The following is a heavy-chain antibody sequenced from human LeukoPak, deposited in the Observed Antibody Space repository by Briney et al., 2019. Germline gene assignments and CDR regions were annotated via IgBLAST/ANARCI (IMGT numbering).Heavy chain of an antibody. Sequence: GGSLRLSCAASGFTFSSYSMNWVRQAPGKGLEWVAFVRYDGSNKYYADSVKGRFTISRDNSKNTLYLQMNSLRAEDTAVYYCARAYKWPYYYYGMDVWGQGTTVTVSS. J-gene: IGHJ6*02. CDR1: GFTFSSYS. CDR3: ARAYKWPYYYYGMDV. D-gene: IGHD1-20*01. V-gene: IGHV3-30*02. CDR2: VRYDGSNK.